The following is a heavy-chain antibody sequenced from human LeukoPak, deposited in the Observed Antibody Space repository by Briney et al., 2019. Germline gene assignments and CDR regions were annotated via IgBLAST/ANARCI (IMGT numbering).Heavy chain of an antibody. D-gene: IGHD6-13*01. Sequence: PGGSLRLSCAASGFTFSSYAMHWVRQAPGKGLEWVAVISYDGSNKYYAESVKGRFTISRDNSKNTLYLQMNSLRAEDTAVYYCAKDGEAAAVFRFDPWGQGTLVTVSS. CDR2: ISYDGSNK. J-gene: IGHJ5*02. CDR3: AKDGEAAAVFRFDP. V-gene: IGHV3-30-3*01. CDR1: GFTFSSYA.